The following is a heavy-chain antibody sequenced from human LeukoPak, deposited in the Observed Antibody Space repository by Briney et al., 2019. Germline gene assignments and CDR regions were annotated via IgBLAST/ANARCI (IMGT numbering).Heavy chain of an antibody. CDR2: ISSSSSYI. V-gene: IGHV3-21*01. CDR3: ASSPARIAEFDY. J-gene: IGHJ4*02. CDR1: GFTFSSYS. Sequence: GGSLRLSCAASGFTFSSYSMNWVRRAPGKGLEWVSSISSSSSYIYYADSVKGRFTISRDNAKNSLYLQMNSLRAEDTAVYYCASSPARIAEFDYWGQGTLVTVSS. D-gene: IGHD6-13*01.